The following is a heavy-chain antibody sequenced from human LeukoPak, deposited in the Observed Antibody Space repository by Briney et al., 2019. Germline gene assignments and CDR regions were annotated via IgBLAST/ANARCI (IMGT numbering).Heavy chain of an antibody. Sequence: GGSLRLSCAASGFTFSSYAMSWVRQAPGKGLEWVSAISGSGGSTYYADSVKGRFTISRDNSKNTLYLQMNSLRAEDTAVYYCAKDIGDIVVVPAAVQTDAFDIWGQGTMVTVSS. J-gene: IGHJ3*02. CDR2: ISGSGGST. V-gene: IGHV3-23*01. CDR3: AKDIGDIVVVPAAVQTDAFDI. D-gene: IGHD2-2*01. CDR1: GFTFSSYA.